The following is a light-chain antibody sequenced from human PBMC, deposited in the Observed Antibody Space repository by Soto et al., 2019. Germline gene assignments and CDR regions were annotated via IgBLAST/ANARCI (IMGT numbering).Light chain of an antibody. Sequence: QSVLTQPPSASGTPGQRVTISCSGSSSNIGSNTVNWYQQITGTAPKLLIYNDNQRPSEVPDRFYGSKSGTSGSLAISGLQSEDEGDYYCAAWDDSLNGHVVFGGGTKLTVL. CDR2: NDN. CDR3: AAWDDSLNGHVV. CDR1: SSNIGSNT. V-gene: IGLV1-44*01. J-gene: IGLJ2*01.